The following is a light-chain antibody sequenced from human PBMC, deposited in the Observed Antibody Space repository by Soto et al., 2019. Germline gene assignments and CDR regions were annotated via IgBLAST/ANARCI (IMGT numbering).Light chain of an antibody. Sequence: DIQMTQSPSSLSASVGDRVTITCRARQGISNYLAWYQQIPGKVPRLLIYAASTLQSGVPSRFSGSGSGTDFTLTISSLQPEDVATYYCQKYNSARWTFGLGTKVEIK. CDR2: AAS. V-gene: IGKV1-27*01. J-gene: IGKJ1*01. CDR3: QKYNSARWT. CDR1: QGISNY.